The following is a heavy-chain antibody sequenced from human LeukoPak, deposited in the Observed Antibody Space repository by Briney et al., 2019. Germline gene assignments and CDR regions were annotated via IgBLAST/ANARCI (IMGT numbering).Heavy chain of an antibody. D-gene: IGHD4-17*01. J-gene: IGHJ4*02. V-gene: IGHV4-31*03. CDR3: ARGEGMTTVTFFDY. CDR1: GGSISSGGYY. CDR2: IYYSGST. Sequence: SETLSLTCTVSGGSISSGGYYWSWIRQHPGQGLEWIGYIYYSGSTYYNPSLKSRFTISVDTSKNQFSLKLSSVTAADTAVYYCARGEGMTTVTFFDYWGQGSLVTVCS.